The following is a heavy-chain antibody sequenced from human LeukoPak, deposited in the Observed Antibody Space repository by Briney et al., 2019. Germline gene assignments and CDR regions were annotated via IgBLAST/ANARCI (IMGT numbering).Heavy chain of an antibody. J-gene: IGHJ4*01. CDR2: ISYDGSNK. D-gene: IGHD1-7*01. CDR1: GSGFTFSSYG. CDR3: AKNRVVFNWNYAYYFDY. V-gene: IGHV3-30*18. Sequence: PGGSLRLSCAASGSGFTFSSYGMHWVRQAPGKGLEWVAVISYDGSNKYYADSVKGRFTISRDNSKNTLYLQMNSLETEDTAVYYCAKNRVVFNWNYAYYFDYWGHGTLVTVSS.